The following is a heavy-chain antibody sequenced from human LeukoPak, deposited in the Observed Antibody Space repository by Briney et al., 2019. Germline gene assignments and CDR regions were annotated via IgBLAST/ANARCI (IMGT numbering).Heavy chain of an antibody. CDR2: IKQDGSEK. J-gene: IGHJ4*02. V-gene: IGHV3-7*01. CDR3: ARDTGGGYSCYDC. D-gene: IGHD5-18*01. CDR1: EFTFSSYW. Sequence: GGSLRLSCAASEFTFSSYWMTWIRKAPGKGLEWVANIKQDGSEKYYVDSVKGRFTISRDNAKNSLYLQMNSLRAEDTAVYYCARDTGGGYSCYDCWGQGTLVTVSS.